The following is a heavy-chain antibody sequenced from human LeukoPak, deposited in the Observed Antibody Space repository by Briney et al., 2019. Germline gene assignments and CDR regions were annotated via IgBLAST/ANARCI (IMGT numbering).Heavy chain of an antibody. J-gene: IGHJ4*02. V-gene: IGHV1-18*04. CDR3: ARECGPGGSCHPNQLDY. D-gene: IGHD2-15*01. Sequence: ASVKVSCKASGYTFISYGINWVRQAPGQGLEWMGWISGYNGNPHYAQKLQGRVTMTTDTSTSTAYMELRSLRSDDTALYYCARECGPGGSCHPNQLDYWGQGTLVTVSS. CDR2: ISGYNGNP. CDR1: GYTFISYG.